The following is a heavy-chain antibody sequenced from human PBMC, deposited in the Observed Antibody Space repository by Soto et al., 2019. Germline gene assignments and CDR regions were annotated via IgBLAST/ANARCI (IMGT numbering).Heavy chain of an antibody. CDR3: AKIPMYYYDSSGYYSDYYYYGMDV. J-gene: IGHJ6*02. CDR2: ISYDGSNK. V-gene: IGHV3-30*18. D-gene: IGHD3-22*01. CDR1: GFTFSSYG. Sequence: QVQLVESGGGVVQPGRSLRLSCAASGFTFSSYGMHWVRQAPGKGLEWVAVISYDGSNKYYADSVKGRFTISRDNSKNTLYLQMNSLRAEDTAVYYCAKIPMYYYDSSGYYSDYYYYGMDVWGQGTTVTVSS.